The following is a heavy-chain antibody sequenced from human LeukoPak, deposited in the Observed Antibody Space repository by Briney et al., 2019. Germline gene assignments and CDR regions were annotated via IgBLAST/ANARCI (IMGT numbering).Heavy chain of an antibody. J-gene: IGHJ4*02. CDR2: ISGSGGST. Sequence: GGSLRLSCAASGFTFDDYAMHWVRQTPGKGLEWVSGISGSGGSTYYADSVKGRFTISRDNSKNTLSLQMSSLRAEDTAVYYCAKGRSDFDYWGQGTLVTVSS. CDR3: AKGRSDFDY. V-gene: IGHV3-23*01. CDR1: GFTFDDYA.